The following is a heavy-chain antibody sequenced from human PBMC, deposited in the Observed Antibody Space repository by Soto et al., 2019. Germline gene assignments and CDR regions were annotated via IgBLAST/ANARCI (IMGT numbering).Heavy chain of an antibody. D-gene: IGHD1-20*01. Sequence: QVQLQESGPGVVKPSENLSLTCAVSGDSVSSGSHSWSWIRQPPGKGLEWVGYMSYIGTTNYNPSLKSRLAMSIDTSKNQFSMKLSSVTAAATALYFCARDNFGSLDYWGQGTMVTVSS. CDR1: GDSVSSGSHS. V-gene: IGHV4-61*01. CDR2: MSYIGTT. J-gene: IGHJ4*02. CDR3: ARDNFGSLDY.